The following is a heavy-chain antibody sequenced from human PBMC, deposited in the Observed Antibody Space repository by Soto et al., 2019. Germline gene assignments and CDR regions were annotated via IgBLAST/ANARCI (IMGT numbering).Heavy chain of an antibody. D-gene: IGHD3-22*01. Sequence: LCGGSISSGGYYWSWIRQHPGKGLEWIGYIYYSGSTYYNPSLKSRVTISVDTSKNQFSLKLSSVTAADTAVYYCARVREDYDSSPWYFDLWGRGTLVTVSS. CDR2: IYYSGST. J-gene: IGHJ2*01. CDR1: GGSISSGGYY. V-gene: IGHV4-31*02. CDR3: ARVREDYDSSPWYFDL.